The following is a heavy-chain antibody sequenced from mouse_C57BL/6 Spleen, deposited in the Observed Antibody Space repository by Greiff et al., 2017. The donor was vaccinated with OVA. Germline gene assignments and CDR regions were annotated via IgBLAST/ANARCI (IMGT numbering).Heavy chain of an antibody. Sequence: QVQLQQPGAELVKPGASVKLSCKASGYAFSSSWMNWVKQRPGKGLEWIGRIYPGDGDTNYNGKFKGKATLTADKSSSTAYMQLSSLTSEDSAVYFCARRDYYGSSYDYYAMDYWGQGTSVTVSS. CDR2: IYPGDGDT. D-gene: IGHD1-1*01. J-gene: IGHJ4*01. CDR1: GYAFSSSW. V-gene: IGHV1-82*01. CDR3: ARRDYYGSSYDYYAMDY.